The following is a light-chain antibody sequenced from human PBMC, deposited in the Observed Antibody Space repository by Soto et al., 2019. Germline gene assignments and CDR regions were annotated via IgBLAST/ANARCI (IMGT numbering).Light chain of an antibody. V-gene: IGLV2-14*03. J-gene: IGLJ2*01. Sequence: QSVLTQPASVSGSPGQSIAISCTGTSSDVGAHNYVSWYQQHPGKAPKLMIYDVSNRPSGVSTRFSGFKSGNTASLTISGLQAEDEADYYCSSYTGTTTLVIFGGGTNSPS. CDR2: DVS. CDR1: SSDVGAHNY. CDR3: SSYTGTTTLVI.